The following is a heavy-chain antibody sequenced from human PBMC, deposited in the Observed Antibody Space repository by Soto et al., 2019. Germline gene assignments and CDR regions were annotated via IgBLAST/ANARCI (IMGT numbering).Heavy chain of an antibody. Sequence: ASVKVSCKASGYTFTSYAMHWVRQAPGERLEWMGWINAGNGNTKYSQKFQGRVTITRDTSASTAYMELSSLRSEDTAVYYCARGGGDIVTGYYNAPWYWGQGTLVTVSS. CDR3: ARGGGDIVTGYYNAPWY. J-gene: IGHJ4*02. V-gene: IGHV1-3*01. D-gene: IGHD3-9*01. CDR2: INAGNGNT. CDR1: GYTFTSYA.